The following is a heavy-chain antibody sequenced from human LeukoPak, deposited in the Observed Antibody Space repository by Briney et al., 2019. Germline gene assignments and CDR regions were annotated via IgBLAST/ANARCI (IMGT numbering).Heavy chain of an antibody. CDR2: INQDGSET. D-gene: IGHD2-15*01. CDR1: GFTFSYSW. J-gene: IGHJ4*02. V-gene: IGHV3-7*04. CDR3: VRDEWWSLDY. Sequence: GGSLRLSCAVSGFTFSYSWMSRVRQAPGKGLEWVAKINQDGSETDYVDSVKGRFTISRDNVKNSLYLQMNSLRAEDTAVYYCVRDEWWSLDYWGRGTLVTVSS.